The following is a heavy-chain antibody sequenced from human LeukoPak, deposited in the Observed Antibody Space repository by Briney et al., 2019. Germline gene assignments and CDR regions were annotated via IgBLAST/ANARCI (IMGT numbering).Heavy chain of an antibody. CDR1: GFTFSSSW. CDR3: ARGWSSSRPPLDY. D-gene: IGHD6-13*01. CDR2: ISSSSSYI. V-gene: IGHV3-21*01. Sequence: GGSLRLSCAASGFTFSSSWMSWVRQAPGKGLEWVSSISSSSSYIYYADSVKGRFTISRDNAKNSLYLQLNSLRAEDTAVYYCARGWSSSRPPLDYWGQGTLVTVSS. J-gene: IGHJ4*02.